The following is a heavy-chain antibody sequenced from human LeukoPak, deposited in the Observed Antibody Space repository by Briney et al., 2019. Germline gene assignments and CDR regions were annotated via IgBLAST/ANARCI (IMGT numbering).Heavy chain of an antibody. J-gene: IGHJ6*03. CDR3: ASVHSSGWSYYMDV. Sequence: GASVKVSCKASGYTFTGYYMHWVRQAPGQGLEWMGRIIPIFGTANYAQKFQGRVTITTDESTSTAYMELSSLRSEDTAVYYCASVHSSGWSYYMDVWGKGTTVTVSS. V-gene: IGHV1-69*05. D-gene: IGHD6-19*01. CDR1: GYTFTGYY. CDR2: IIPIFGTA.